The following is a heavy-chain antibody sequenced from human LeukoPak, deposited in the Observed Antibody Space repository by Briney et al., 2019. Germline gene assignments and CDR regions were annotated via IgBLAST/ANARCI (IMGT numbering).Heavy chain of an antibody. D-gene: IGHD3-22*01. Sequence: GGSLRLSCAASGFTFSSYSMNWVRQAPGKGLEWVSSISSSSSYIYYADSVKGRFTISRDNAKNSLYLQMNSLRAEDTAVYYCARANQYYYDSSGFRYWGQGTLVTVSS. J-gene: IGHJ4*02. CDR2: ISSSSSYI. V-gene: IGHV3-21*01. CDR1: GFTFSSYS. CDR3: ARANQYYYDSSGFRY.